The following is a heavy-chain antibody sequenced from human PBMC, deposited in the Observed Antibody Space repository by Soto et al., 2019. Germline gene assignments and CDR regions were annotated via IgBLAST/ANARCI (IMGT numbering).Heavy chain of an antibody. D-gene: IGHD2-8*01. CDR3: AKPGYCSIWNGVFDI. CDR1: GGSITSSNYY. J-gene: IGHJ3*02. CDR2: IHYGGAT. Sequence: QLQVQESGPGLVKPSETLSLICTVSGGSITSSNYYWVWIRQCPAMGLEWVGSIHYGGATYSNPSLRGRLTLSADKSRNPFSLRLTSVAAAAASVYYCAKPGYCSIWNGVFDIWGHGTMVTVSS. V-gene: IGHV4-39*01.